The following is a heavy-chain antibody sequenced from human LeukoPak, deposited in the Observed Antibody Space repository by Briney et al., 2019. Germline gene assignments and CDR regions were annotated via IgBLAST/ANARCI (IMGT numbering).Heavy chain of an antibody. Sequence: SETLSLTCAVYGGSFSGYYWSWIRQHPGKGLEWIGYIYYSGSTYYNPSLKSRVTISVDTSKNQFSLKLSSVTAADTAVYYCARVTCSSTSCYRGDAFDIWGQGTMVTVSS. CDR2: IYYSGST. V-gene: IGHV4-31*11. CDR3: ARVTCSSTSCYRGDAFDI. D-gene: IGHD2-2*02. J-gene: IGHJ3*02. CDR1: GGSFSGYY.